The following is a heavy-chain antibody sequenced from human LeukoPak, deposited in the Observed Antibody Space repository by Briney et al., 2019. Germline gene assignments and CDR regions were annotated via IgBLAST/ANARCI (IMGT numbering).Heavy chain of an antibody. CDR2: INWNGGTT. CDR3: ARATSGSYSNYYYSYYMDV. D-gene: IGHD3-10*01. J-gene: IGHJ6*03. Sequence: GESLKISCAASGFTFDGYGMSWVRQAPEKGLEWVSAINWNGGTTGYVDSVKGRFTISRDNAKNSLYLQMNSLRAEDTALYYCARATSGSYSNYYYSYYMDVWGKGTTVTVSS. CDR1: GFTFDGYG. V-gene: IGHV3-20*04.